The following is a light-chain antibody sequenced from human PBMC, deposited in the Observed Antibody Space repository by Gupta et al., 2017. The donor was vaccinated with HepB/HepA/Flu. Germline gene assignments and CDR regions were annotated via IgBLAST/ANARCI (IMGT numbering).Light chain of an antibody. CDR3: QQSYSFPTT. CDR1: HDINTY. Sequence: IQMTQSPSSLSASVGDRVTIACRASHDINTYLNWYQQKSGRAPTVLISGASNVESGVSSRFSGSGSGTDFTLTITNLQPDDFATYYCQQSYSFPTTFGQGTKLEV. V-gene: IGKV1-39*01. CDR2: GAS. J-gene: IGKJ2*01.